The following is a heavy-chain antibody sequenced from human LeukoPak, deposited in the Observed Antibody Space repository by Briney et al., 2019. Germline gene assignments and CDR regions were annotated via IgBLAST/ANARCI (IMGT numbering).Heavy chain of an antibody. Sequence: PGGSLRLSCATSGFSFSENALSWFRQAPGKGLEWVSDIRSTGDTYYAESVKGRFTISRDNSKNTLYLQMSGLRADDTAIYYCVKLTESFSDCRSDFWGQGTLVTVSS. CDR3: VKLTESFSDCRSDF. CDR2: IRSTGDT. D-gene: IGHD2-15*01. V-gene: IGHV3-23*01. CDR1: GFSFSENA. J-gene: IGHJ4*02.